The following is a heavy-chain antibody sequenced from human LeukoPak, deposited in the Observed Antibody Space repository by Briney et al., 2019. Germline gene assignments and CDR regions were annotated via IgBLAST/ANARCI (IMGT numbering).Heavy chain of an antibody. V-gene: IGHV3-9*03. D-gene: IGHD5-18*01. J-gene: IGHJ4*02. CDR2: ISWNSGRI. CDR1: GFTFDDYA. CDR3: ARGGYSYGRSKLDY. Sequence: SGGSLRLSCAASGFTFDDYAMHWVGQAPGKGLEWVSGISWNSGRIGYADSVKGRFTISRDNAKNSLYLQMNSLRAEDMALYYCARGGYSYGRSKLDYWGQGTLVTVSS.